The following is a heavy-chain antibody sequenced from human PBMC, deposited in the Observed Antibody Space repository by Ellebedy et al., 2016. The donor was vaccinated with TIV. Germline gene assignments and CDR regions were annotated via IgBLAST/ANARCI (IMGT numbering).Heavy chain of an antibody. J-gene: IGHJ4*02. CDR3: ARGVLSSGYYPDK. V-gene: IGHV3-74*01. Sequence: GESLKISCAASGFTFSMYWMHWVRQVPGKGLVWVSRISSDVTGPTYADSVRGRFTISRDNAKNTVYLQMHSLRVEDTAVYYCARGVLSSGYYPDKWGPGTLVTVSS. CDR2: ISSDVTGP. CDR1: GFTFSMYW. D-gene: IGHD3-22*01.